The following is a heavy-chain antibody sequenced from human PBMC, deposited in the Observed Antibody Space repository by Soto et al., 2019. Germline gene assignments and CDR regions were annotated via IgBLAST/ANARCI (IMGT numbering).Heavy chain of an antibody. CDR1: GFTFSSYG. Sequence: GGSLRLSCAASGFTFSSYGMHWFRQAPGKGLEWVGFIRSKAYGGTTEYAAAVKGRFIISRDDSKSIAYLQMDSLKTEDTAVYYCSRIRTNMIVVVGDYWGQGTLVTVSS. V-gene: IGHV3-49*03. CDR3: SRIRTNMIVVVGDY. D-gene: IGHD3-22*01. J-gene: IGHJ4*02. CDR2: IRSKAYGGTT.